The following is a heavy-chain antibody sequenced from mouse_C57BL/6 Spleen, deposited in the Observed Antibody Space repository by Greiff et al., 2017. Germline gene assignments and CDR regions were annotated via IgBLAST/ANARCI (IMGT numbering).Heavy chain of an antibody. J-gene: IGHJ4*01. V-gene: IGHV1-76*01. CDR1: GYTFTDYY. CDR3: ARKDDSYAMDY. CDR2: IYPGSGNT. D-gene: IGHD2-13*01. Sequence: VQLQQSGAELVRPGASVKLSCKASGYTFTDYYINWVKQRPGQGLEWIARIYPGSGNTYYNEKFKGKATLTAEKASSTAYMQLSSLTSEDSAVYFCARKDDSYAMDYWGQGTSVTVSA.